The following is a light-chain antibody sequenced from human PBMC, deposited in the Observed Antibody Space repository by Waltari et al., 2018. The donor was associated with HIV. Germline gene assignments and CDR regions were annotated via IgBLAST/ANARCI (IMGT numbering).Light chain of an antibody. V-gene: IGLV3-21*02. J-gene: IGLJ2*01. CDR3: QVWDSGSEPPVV. Sequence: YVLTQPPSVSVAPGQTARITCGGNNIRTKSVHWYQQKPCQAPVLVVYDDVDRPSGSPERFSGSNSGNTATLTISRVDAGDEADYYCQVWDSGSEPPVVFGGGTKLTVL. CDR2: DDV. CDR1: NIRTKS.